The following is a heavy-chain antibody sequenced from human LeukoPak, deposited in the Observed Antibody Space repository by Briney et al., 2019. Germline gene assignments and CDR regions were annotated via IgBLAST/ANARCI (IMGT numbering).Heavy chain of an antibody. V-gene: IGHV3-64*01. CDR1: GFTFSSYA. CDR2: ISSNGGST. CDR3: ARSGSSSYYYYMDV. J-gene: IGHJ6*03. D-gene: IGHD6-6*01. Sequence: GGSLRLSCAASGFTFSSYAMHWVRRAPGKELEYVSAISSNGGSTYYANSVKGRFTISRDNSKNTLYLQMGSLRAEDMAVYYCARSGSSSYYYYMDVWGKGTTVTVSS.